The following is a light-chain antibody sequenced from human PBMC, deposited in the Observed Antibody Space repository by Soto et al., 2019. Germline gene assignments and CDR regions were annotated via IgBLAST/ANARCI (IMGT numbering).Light chain of an antibody. Sequence: QSVLTQPPSASGTPGQRVTISCSGGSSNIATNSVNWYQQLPGMAPKLVIYDNDQRLSGVHDRFSASKSGTSASLAISGRQSEDEADYFCAAWDDTLDGLVFGGGTKLTVL. CDR2: DND. V-gene: IGLV1-44*01. J-gene: IGLJ3*02. CDR3: AAWDDTLDGLV. CDR1: SSNIATNS.